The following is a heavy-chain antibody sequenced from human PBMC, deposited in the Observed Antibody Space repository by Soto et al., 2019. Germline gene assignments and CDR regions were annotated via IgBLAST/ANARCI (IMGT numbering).Heavy chain of an antibody. D-gene: IGHD2-2*01. V-gene: IGHV3-23*01. CDR3: AQSPTFTVVVPAATPAFDI. CDR2: ISGSGGST. Sequence: GGALRFSCVASVFTFGSYAMGWVRQAPGKALDWVSAISGSGGSTYYADSVNVRFTISRDSSKSTLYLQMNSLRAEDTAVYYCAQSPTFTVVVPAATPAFDIWGQGTMVTVSS. J-gene: IGHJ3*02. CDR1: VFTFGSYA.